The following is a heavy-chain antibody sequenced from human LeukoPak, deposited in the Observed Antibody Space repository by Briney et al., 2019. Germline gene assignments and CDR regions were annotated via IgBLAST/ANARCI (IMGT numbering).Heavy chain of an antibody. CDR1: GYTLTELS. V-gene: IGHV1-24*01. CDR2: FDPEDGET. J-gene: IGHJ6*03. D-gene: IGHD3-3*01. Sequence: ASVKVSCKVSGYTLTELSMHWVRQAPGKGLEWMGGFDPEDGETIYAQEFQGRVTITRDTPASTAYMEVSSLRSEDMAVYYCARARYETRIWPKSRYDYYYYMDVWGKGTTVTVSS. CDR3: ARARYETRIWPKSRYDYYYYMDV.